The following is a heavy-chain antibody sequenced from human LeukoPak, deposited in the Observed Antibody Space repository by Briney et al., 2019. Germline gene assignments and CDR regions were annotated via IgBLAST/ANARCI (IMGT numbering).Heavy chain of an antibody. Sequence: SVKVSCKASRGSFSSYAISWVRQAPGQGLEWMGRIIPILGIANYAQKFQGRVTITADKSTSTAYMELSSLRSEDTAVYYCARGAYYYDSSGYYSFDYWGQGTLVTVSS. CDR1: RGSFSSYA. CDR2: IIPILGIA. D-gene: IGHD3-22*01. V-gene: IGHV1-69*04. CDR3: ARGAYYYDSSGYYSFDY. J-gene: IGHJ4*02.